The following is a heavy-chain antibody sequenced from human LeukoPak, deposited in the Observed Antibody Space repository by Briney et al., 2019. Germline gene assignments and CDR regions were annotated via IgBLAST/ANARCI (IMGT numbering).Heavy chain of an antibody. J-gene: IGHJ1*01. CDR2: ISGSGGST. CDR1: GFTFSSYA. D-gene: IGHD1-26*01. Sequence: GGSLRLSCVASGFTFSSYAMSWVRQAPGKGLEWVSAISGSGGSTYYADSVKGRFTISRDNSKNTLYMQMNSLRAEDTAVYYCAKDGQWELDRSGYFQHWGQGTLVTVSS. CDR3: AKDGQWELDRSGYFQH. V-gene: IGHV3-23*01.